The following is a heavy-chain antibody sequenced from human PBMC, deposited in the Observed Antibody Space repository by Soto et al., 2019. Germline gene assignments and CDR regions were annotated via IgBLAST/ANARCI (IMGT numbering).Heavy chain of an antibody. CDR3: ASLTNGRPGDS. V-gene: IGHV4-34*01. Sequence: SETLSLTCAVYGGSFRGYHWSWIRQPPGKGLEWIGEINHSGSTNYNPSLKSRVIISLETSKNQFSLSLISVTAADTAVYFCASLTNGRPGDSWGQGTLVTVSS. J-gene: IGHJ4*02. CDR1: GGSFRGYH. CDR2: INHSGST. D-gene: IGHD2-8*01.